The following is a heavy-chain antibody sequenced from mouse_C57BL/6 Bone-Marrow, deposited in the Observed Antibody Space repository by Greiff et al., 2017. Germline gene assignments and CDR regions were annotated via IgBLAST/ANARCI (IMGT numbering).Heavy chain of an antibody. D-gene: IGHD1-1*01. Sequence: EVQVVESGPGLVKPSQSLSLTCSVTGYSITSGYYWNWIRQFPGNKLEWMGYISYDGSNNYNPSLKNRISITRDTSKNQFFLKLNSVTTEDTATYYCARQNLIYYHWYFDVWGTGTTVTVSS. J-gene: IGHJ1*03. V-gene: IGHV3-6*01. CDR1: GYSITSGYY. CDR2: ISYDGSN. CDR3: ARQNLIYYHWYFDV.